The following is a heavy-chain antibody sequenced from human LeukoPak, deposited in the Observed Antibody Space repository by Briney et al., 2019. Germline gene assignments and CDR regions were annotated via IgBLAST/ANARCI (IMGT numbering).Heavy chain of an antibody. CDR1: GDSISSYY. Sequence: SETLSLTCTVSGDSISSYYWSWIRQPPGKGLEWIGYIYYSGSTNYNPSLKSRVTISVDTSKNQFSLKLSSVTAADTAVYYCARDNLYGSGTEHYGMDVWGKGTTVTVSS. J-gene: IGHJ6*04. D-gene: IGHD3-10*01. CDR3: ARDNLYGSGTEHYGMDV. V-gene: IGHV4-59*12. CDR2: IYYSGST.